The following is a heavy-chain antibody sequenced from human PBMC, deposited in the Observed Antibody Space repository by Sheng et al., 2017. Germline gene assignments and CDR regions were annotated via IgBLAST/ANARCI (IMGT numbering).Heavy chain of an antibody. CDR1: GYTFTSYY. CDR3: ARGGCGGGSCAGPAGYYYYYGMDV. J-gene: IGHJ6*02. D-gene: IGHD2-15*01. CDR2: INPSGGST. V-gene: IGHV1-46*01. Sequence: QVQLVQSGAEVKKPGASVKVSCKASGYTFTSYYMHWVRQAPGQGLEWMGIINPSGGSTSYAQKFQGRVTMTRDTSTSTVYMELSSLRSEDTAVYYCARGGCGGGSCAGPAGYYYYYGMDVWGQ.